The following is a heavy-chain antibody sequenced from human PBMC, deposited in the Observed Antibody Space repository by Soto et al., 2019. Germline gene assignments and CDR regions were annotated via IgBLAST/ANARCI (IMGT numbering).Heavy chain of an antibody. CDR3: ARDPYYYDSSEGFDP. CDR2: IYPDDFDT. J-gene: IGHJ5*02. Sequence: PGESLKISCKGSGYSFSSYWIGWVRQVPGKGLEWMGIIYPDDFDTRYSPSFQGQVTISADKSISTAYLQWNSLKAADTAVYYCARDPYYYDSSEGFDPWGQGTLVTVSS. D-gene: IGHD3-22*01. V-gene: IGHV5-51*01. CDR1: GYSFSSYW.